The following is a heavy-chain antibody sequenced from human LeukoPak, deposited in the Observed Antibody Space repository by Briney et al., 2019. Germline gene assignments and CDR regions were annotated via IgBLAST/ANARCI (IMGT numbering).Heavy chain of an antibody. J-gene: IGHJ4*02. CDR3: TKGASLYVTGPDF. D-gene: IGHD3-9*01. CDR2: IIGNGDT. CDR1: GFTLRDFR. V-gene: IGHV3-23*01. Sequence: GGSLRLSCAASGFTLRDFRMSWVRQAPGKGLEWVSRIIGNGDTRYADSVKGRFTIYRDNSMNTLFLQMNNLRVDDTAIYYCTKGASLYVTGPDFWGPGTLVTVSS.